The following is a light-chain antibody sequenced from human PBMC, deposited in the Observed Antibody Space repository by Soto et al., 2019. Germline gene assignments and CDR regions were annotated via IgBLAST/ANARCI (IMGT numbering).Light chain of an antibody. V-gene: IGLV2-14*03. CDR1: SSDVGGYNY. CDR3: SSYTTSNTRQIV. Sequence: QSALTQPASVSGSPGQSITISCTGTSSDVGGYNYVSWYQHHPGEAPKLMIYDVSNRPSGVSNRFFGSKSGNTASLTISGLQPEDEADYYCSSYTTSNTRQIVFGTGTKLTVL. J-gene: IGLJ1*01. CDR2: DVS.